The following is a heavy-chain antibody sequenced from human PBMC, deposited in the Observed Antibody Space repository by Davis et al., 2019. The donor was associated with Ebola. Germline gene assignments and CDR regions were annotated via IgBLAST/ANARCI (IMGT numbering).Heavy chain of an antibody. J-gene: IGHJ4*02. CDR3: ARLFVATIDY. V-gene: IGHV3-33*01. Sequence: GESLKISCATSGFTFSIFGFHWVRQAPGKGLEWVAAIWYDGSNKYYADSVKGRFTISRDNSKNTLYLQMNSLRAEDTAVYYCARLFVATIDYWGQGTLVTVSS. D-gene: IGHD5-12*01. CDR2: IWYDGSNK. CDR1: GFTFSIFG.